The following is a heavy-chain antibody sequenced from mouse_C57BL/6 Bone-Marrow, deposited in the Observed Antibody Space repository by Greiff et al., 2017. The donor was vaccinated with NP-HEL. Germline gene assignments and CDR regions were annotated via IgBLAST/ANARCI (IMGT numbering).Heavy chain of an antibody. CDR2: IYPGSGST. Sequence: VQLQQPGAELVKPGASVKLSCKASGYTFTSYWITWVKQRPGQCLEWIGDIYPGSGSTNYNEKFKSKATLTVDTSSSTAYMQLSSLTSEDSAVYDCARATAQATAYWGQGTTLTVSS. D-gene: IGHD3-2*02. CDR3: ARATAQATAY. J-gene: IGHJ2*01. CDR1: GYTFTSYW. V-gene: IGHV1-55*01.